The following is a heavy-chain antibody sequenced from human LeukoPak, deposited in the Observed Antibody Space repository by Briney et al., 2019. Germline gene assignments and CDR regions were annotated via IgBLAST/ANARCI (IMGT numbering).Heavy chain of an antibody. CDR3: ARDVGWDSSLVTTTRSDY. V-gene: IGHV3-7*01. D-gene: IGHD1-1*01. J-gene: IGHJ4*02. CDR1: GLTSSGNW. CDR2: IKQDGSVK. Sequence: GGSLRLSCAASGLTSSGNWMSWVRQAPGKGLEWLANIKQDGSVKYYVDSVKGRFTISRDNAENSLFLQMNSLRAEDTAVYYCARDVGWDSSLVTTTRSDYWGQGTLVTVSS.